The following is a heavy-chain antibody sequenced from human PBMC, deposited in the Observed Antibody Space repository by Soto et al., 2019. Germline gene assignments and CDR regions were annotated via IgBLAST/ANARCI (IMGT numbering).Heavy chain of an antibody. CDR3: ARIVVVPAAIDYYYGMDV. Sequence: XESLKISCKGSGDSFTSYWIGWVRQMPGKGLEWMGRIDPSDSYTNYSPSFQGHVTISADKSISTAYLQWSSLKASDTAMYYCARIVVVPAAIDYYYGMDVWGQGPTVTVSS. CDR2: IDPSDSYT. CDR1: GDSFTSYW. D-gene: IGHD2-2*02. J-gene: IGHJ6*02. V-gene: IGHV5-10-1*01.